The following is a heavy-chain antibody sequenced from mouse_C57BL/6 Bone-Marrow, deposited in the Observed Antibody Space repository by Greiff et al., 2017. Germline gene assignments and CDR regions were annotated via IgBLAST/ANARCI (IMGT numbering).Heavy chain of an antibody. CDR1: GFSLSTFGMG. V-gene: IGHV8-8*01. CDR3: ARMAIYYGYVYYAMDY. Sequence: QVTLKVSGPGILQPSQTLSLTCSFSGFSLSTFGMGVGWIRQPSGKGLEWLAHIWLDDDKYYNPALKRRPTISTDTSKNQVFLKIANVDTATTATYDCARMAIYYGYVYYAMDYWGQGTSVTVSS. CDR2: IWLDDDK. J-gene: IGHJ4*01. D-gene: IGHD2-2*01.